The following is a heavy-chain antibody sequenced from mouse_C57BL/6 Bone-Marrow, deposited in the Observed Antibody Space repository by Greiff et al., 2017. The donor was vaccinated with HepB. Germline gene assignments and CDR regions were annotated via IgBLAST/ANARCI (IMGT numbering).Heavy chain of an antibody. Sequence: QVHVKQSGAELVKPGASVKISCKASGYAFSSYWMNRVKQRPGKGLEWIGQIYPGDGDTNYNGKFKGKATLTADKSSSTAYMQLSSLTSEDSAVYFCARWGSDSSGYAWFAYWGQGTLVTVSA. CDR1: GYAFSSYW. CDR3: ARWGSDSSGYAWFAY. J-gene: IGHJ3*01. V-gene: IGHV1-80*01. CDR2: IYPGDGDT. D-gene: IGHD3-2*02.